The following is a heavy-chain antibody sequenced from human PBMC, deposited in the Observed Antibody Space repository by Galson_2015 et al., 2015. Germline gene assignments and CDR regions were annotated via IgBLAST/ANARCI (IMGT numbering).Heavy chain of an antibody. J-gene: IGHJ4*02. CDR2: IYPSNSDT. Sequence: QSGAEVKKPGESLTISCRGSGYSFTNYWIGWVRQMPGKGLEWMGIIYPSNSDTRYSPSFQGQVTISADKFTNTAYLQWSSLKASDTAMYYCARQGPVDTYYFDSWGQGTLVTVSS. CDR1: GYSFTNYW. V-gene: IGHV5-51*01. CDR3: ARQGPVDTYYFDS. D-gene: IGHD2-15*01.